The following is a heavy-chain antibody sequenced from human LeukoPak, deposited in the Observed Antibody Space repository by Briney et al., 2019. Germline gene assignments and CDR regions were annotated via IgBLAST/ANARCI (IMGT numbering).Heavy chain of an antibody. V-gene: IGHV4-39*07. D-gene: IGHD3-10*01. CDR2: IYYSGST. J-gene: IGHJ5*02. CDR3: GRRRDAPITMVRGIYNRGWVGP. CDR1: GGSITSTTYY. Sequence: SETLSLTCIVSGGSITSTTYYWGWIRQPPGKGLEWIGTIYYSGSTYYNPSLKSRVTISVDTSKNQFSLKLSSVTAADTAVYYCGRRRDAPITMVRGIYNRGWVGPLGQGNLVNVSS.